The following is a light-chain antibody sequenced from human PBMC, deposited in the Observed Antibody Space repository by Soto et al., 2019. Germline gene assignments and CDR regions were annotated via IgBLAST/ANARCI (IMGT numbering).Light chain of an antibody. Sequence: DIHLTQSPSTLSASVGDRVTITCRASQSISILLAWYQQKPGKAPNLLIYATSTLETGVSSRLSGSGSGTEFTLTISSLQPDDSATYYCQHYNDFSWTFGQGTKVEIK. CDR1: QSISIL. J-gene: IGKJ1*01. CDR3: QHYNDFSWT. CDR2: ATS. V-gene: IGKV1-5*03.